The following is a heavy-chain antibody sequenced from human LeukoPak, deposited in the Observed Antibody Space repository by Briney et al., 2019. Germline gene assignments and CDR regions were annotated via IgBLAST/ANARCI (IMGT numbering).Heavy chain of an antibody. CDR2: INHSGST. V-gene: IGHV4-34*01. J-gene: IGHJ5*02. D-gene: IGHD2-21*02. CDR1: GGSFSGYY. Sequence: PSETLSLTCAVSGGSFSGYYWSWIRQPPGEGLGWVGEINHSGSTNYNPSLKSRVTISVDTSKNQFSLKLSSVTAADTAVYYCARGRVVTGKRGTNWFDPWGQGTLVTVSS. CDR3: ARGRVVTGKRGTNWFDP.